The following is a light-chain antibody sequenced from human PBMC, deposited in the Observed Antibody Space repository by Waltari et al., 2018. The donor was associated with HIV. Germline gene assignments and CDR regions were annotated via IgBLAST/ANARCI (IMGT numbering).Light chain of an antibody. CDR1: HDIRND. CDR2: AAS. CDR3: QQSYSSPGT. Sequence: DIQMTQSPSSLSASVGDRVTITCRASHDIRNDLGWYQQRPGKAPNLLIYAASSLESGVPSRFSGSGSGTEFTLTISSLQYEDFATYHCQQSYSSPGTFGQGTKVEI. J-gene: IGKJ1*01. V-gene: IGKV1-39*01.